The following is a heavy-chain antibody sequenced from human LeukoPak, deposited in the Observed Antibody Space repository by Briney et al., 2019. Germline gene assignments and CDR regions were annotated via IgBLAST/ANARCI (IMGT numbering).Heavy chain of an antibody. V-gene: IGHV4-34*01. CDR1: GGSFSGYY. D-gene: IGHD6-13*01. J-gene: IGHJ4*02. CDR2: ISHSGIT. Sequence: SETLSLTCAVYGGSFSGYYWSWIRQSPGKGLEWIGEISHSGITNHNPSLKSRVTISVDTSKNQFSLNPRSVTAADTAVYYCARGRGAEAGTGYWGQGTLVTVSS. CDR3: ARGRGAEAGTGY.